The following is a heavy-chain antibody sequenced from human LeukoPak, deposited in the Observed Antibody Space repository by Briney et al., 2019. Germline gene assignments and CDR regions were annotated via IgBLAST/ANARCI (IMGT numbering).Heavy chain of an antibody. CDR2: ISSSSSYI. J-gene: IGHJ4*02. Sequence: GGSLRLSCAASGFTFSSYSMNWVRQAPGKGLEWVSSISSSSSYIYYADSVKGRFTISRDNAKNSLYLQMNSLRAEDTAVYYCASDSRVWYYYDSSDPYYFDYWGQGTLVTVSS. CDR3: ASDSRVWYYYDSSDPYYFDY. V-gene: IGHV3-21*01. D-gene: IGHD3-22*01. CDR1: GFTFSSYS.